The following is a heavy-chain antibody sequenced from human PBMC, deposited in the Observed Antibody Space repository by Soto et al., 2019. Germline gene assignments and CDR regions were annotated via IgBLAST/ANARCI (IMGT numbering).Heavy chain of an antibody. CDR3: AKSWGASPYYYDY. Sequence: EVQLLESGGGLVQPGGSLRLSCAASAFTFNTYAMGWVRQAPGKGLEWVSAISVSGGGTYYADSVKGRFTISRDTSKNKLYLQMNSLSADDTAVYYCAKSWGASPYYYDYWGRGTLVTVSS. CDR2: ISVSGGGT. CDR1: AFTFNTYA. D-gene: IGHD1-26*01. V-gene: IGHV3-23*01. J-gene: IGHJ4*01.